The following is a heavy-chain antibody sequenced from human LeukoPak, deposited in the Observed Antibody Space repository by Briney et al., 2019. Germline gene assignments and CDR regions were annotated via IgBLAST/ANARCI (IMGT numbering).Heavy chain of an antibody. CDR2: FDPEDGET. D-gene: IGHD6-13*01. V-gene: IGHV1-24*01. Sequence: ASVKVSCKVSGYTLTKLSMHWVRQAPGKGLEWMGGFDPEDGETIYAQKFQGRVTMTEDTSTDTAHMELSSLRSEDTAVYYCATLGSYSSGWYGAYFDYWGQGTLITVSS. CDR1: GYTLTKLS. CDR3: ATLGSYSSGWYGAYFDY. J-gene: IGHJ4*02.